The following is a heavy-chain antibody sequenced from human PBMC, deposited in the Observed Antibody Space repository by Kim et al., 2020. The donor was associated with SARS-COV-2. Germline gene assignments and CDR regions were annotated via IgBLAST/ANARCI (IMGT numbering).Heavy chain of an antibody. CDR3: ARVSGTRYDSSED. D-gene: IGHD3-22*01. CDR2: IYYSGST. Sequence: SETLSLTCTVSGGSISSYYWSWIRQPPGKGLEWIGYIYYSGSTNYNPSLKSRVTISVDTSKNQFSLKLSSVTAADTAVYYCARVSGTRYDSSEDWGQGTLVTVSS. CDR1: GGSISSYY. V-gene: IGHV4-59*01. J-gene: IGHJ4*02.